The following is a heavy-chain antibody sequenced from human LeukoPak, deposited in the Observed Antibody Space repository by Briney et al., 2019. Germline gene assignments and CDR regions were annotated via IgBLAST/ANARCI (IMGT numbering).Heavy chain of an antibody. CDR2: IIPILGIA. Sequence: SVKVSCKASGGTFSSYAISWVRQAPGQGLEWMGRIIPILGIANYAQKFQGRVTITADKSTSTAYMELSSLRSEDTAVYYCARSWASIVVVPAAMDYYYGMDVWGQGTTVTVSS. CDR3: ARSWASIVVVPAAMDYYYGMDV. CDR1: GGTFSSYA. J-gene: IGHJ6*02. V-gene: IGHV1-69*04. D-gene: IGHD2-2*01.